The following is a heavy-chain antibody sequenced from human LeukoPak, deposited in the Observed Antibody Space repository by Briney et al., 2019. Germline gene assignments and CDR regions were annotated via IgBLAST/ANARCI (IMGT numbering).Heavy chain of an antibody. Sequence: ASVKVSRKTSGYTFSGYGISWVRQAPGQGLEWMGWISPYTGNTNYGQNFQGRVTMTTDTSTSTAYMELRSLRSDDTAVYYCARAQGYDSSGSSNWGQGTLVTVSS. J-gene: IGHJ4*02. CDR2: ISPYTGNT. CDR1: GYTFSGYG. CDR3: ARAQGYDSSGSSN. V-gene: IGHV1-18*01. D-gene: IGHD3-22*01.